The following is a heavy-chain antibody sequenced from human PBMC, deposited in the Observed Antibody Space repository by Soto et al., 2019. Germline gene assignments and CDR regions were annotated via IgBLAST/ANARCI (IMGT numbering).Heavy chain of an antibody. J-gene: IGHJ6*03. CDR2: IYYSGST. CDR3: ARFYGSGGLYYYYYMDV. V-gene: IGHV4-59*02. Sequence: QVQLQESGPGLVEPSETLSLTCTVSGGSVSSYYWSWIRQPPEKGLEWIGYIYYSGSTNYNPSLKSRVTISVDKSKNQFSLKLSSVTAADTAVYFFARFYGSGGLYYYYYMDVWGKGTTVTVSS. D-gene: IGHD3-10*01. CDR1: GGSVSSYY.